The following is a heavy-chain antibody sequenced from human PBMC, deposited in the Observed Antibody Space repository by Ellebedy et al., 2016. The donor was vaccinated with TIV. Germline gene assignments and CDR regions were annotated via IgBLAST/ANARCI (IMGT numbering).Heavy chain of an antibody. CDR3: AKGRGGGSVSSAPRYYFDY. J-gene: IGHJ4*02. D-gene: IGHD3-22*01. CDR2: ISSTGSRT. V-gene: IGHV3-23*01. CDR1: GFTFSSYA. Sequence: GESLKISCAASGFTFSSYAISWVRQAPGKGLEWVSTISSTGSRTYYADSVEGRFTISRDNSKKTLYLQMNSLRAEDTAVYYSAKGRGGGSVSSAPRYYFDYWGLGTLVTVSS.